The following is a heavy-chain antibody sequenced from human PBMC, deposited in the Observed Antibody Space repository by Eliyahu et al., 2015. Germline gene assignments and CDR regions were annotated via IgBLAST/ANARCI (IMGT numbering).Heavy chain of an antibody. V-gene: IGHV4-34*01. Sequence: GSTNYNPSLKSRVTISVDTSKNQFSLKLSSVTAADTAVYYCASPNIAGSGTFWGQGTLVTVSS. CDR2: GST. J-gene: IGHJ4*02. D-gene: IGHD3-10*01. CDR3: ASPNIAGSGTF.